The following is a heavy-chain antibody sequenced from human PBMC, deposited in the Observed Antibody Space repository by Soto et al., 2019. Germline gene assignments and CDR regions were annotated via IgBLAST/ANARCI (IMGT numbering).Heavy chain of an antibody. J-gene: IGHJ5*02. CDR1: GFTFSSYA. V-gene: IGHV3-23*01. Sequence: GGSLRLSCAASGFTFSSYAMSWVRQAPGKGLEWVSAISGSGGSTYYADSVKGRFTISRDNSKNTLYLQMNSLRAEDTAVYYCAKVGSRSPPMYNWFDPWGQGTLVTVSS. CDR2: ISGSGGST. CDR3: AKVGSRSPPMYNWFDP. D-gene: IGHD3-10*01.